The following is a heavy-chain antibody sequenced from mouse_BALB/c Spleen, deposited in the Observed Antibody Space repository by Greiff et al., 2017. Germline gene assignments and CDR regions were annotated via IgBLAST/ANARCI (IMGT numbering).Heavy chain of an antibody. D-gene: IGHD2-2*01. CDR1: GFTFSSYA. J-gene: IGHJ4*01. CDR2: ISSGGST. Sequence: EVQGVESGGGLVKPGGSLKLSCAASGFTFSSYAMSWVRQTPEKRLEWVASISSGGSTYYPDSVKGRFTISRDNARNILYLQMSSLRSEDTAMYYCARYGSYAMDYWGQGTSVTVSS. V-gene: IGHV5-6-5*01. CDR3: ARYGSYAMDY.